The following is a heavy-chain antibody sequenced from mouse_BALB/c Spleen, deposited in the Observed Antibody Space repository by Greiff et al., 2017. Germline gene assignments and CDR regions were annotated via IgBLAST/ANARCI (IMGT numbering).Heavy chain of an antibody. CDR1: GFTFSSYT. CDR2: ISSGGGNT. Sequence: EVHLVESGGGLVKPGGSLKLSCAASGFTFSSYTMSWVRQTPEKRLEWVATISSGGGNTYYPDSVKGRFTISRDNAKNNLYLQMSSLRSEDTALYYCARYGDGAWFAYWGQGTLVTVSA. J-gene: IGHJ3*01. CDR3: ARYGDGAWFAY. V-gene: IGHV5-9*03.